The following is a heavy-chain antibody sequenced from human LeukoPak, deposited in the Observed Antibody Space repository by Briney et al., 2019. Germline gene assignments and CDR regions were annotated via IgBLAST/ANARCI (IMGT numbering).Heavy chain of an antibody. Sequence: GGSLRLSCAASGGTTDDYGMSWVRQAPGKGLEWVSGINWDGTNTYYAESVKGRFTISRDNANNLLYLQMNSLRGEDTAVYYCTRDRSRAEDDWGQGTLVTVSS. CDR1: GGTTDDYG. D-gene: IGHD1-14*01. J-gene: IGHJ4*02. CDR3: TRDRSRAEDD. CDR2: INWDGTNT. V-gene: IGHV3-20*04.